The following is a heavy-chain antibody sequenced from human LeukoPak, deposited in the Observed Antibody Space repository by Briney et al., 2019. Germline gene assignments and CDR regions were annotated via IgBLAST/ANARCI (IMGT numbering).Heavy chain of an antibody. CDR3: ARGAYCGGDCYTYAY. CDR2: IYYSGST. V-gene: IGHV4-30-4*01. CDR1: GGSISSGDYY. D-gene: IGHD2-21*02. J-gene: IGHJ4*02. Sequence: SETLSLTCTVSGGSISSGDYYWSWIRQPPGKGLEWIGYIYYSGSTYYNPSLKSRVTISVDKSKNQFSLKLSSVTAADTAVYYCARGAYCGGDCYTYAYWGQGTLVTVSS.